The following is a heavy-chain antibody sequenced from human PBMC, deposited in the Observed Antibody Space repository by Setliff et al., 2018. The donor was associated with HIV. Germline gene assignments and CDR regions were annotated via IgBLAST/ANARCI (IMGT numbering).Heavy chain of an antibody. J-gene: IGHJ6*03. CDR3: ARDKGTAMVSSFYYYYYMDV. D-gene: IGHD5-18*01. CDR2: INSDGSST. V-gene: IGHV3-74*01. CDR1: GFTFSSYW. Sequence: GGSLRLSCAASGFTFSSYWMHWVRQAPGKGLVWVSRINSDGSSTSYADSVKGRFTISRDNAKNTLYLQMNSLRAEDRAVYYCARDKGTAMVSSFYYYYYMDVWGKGTTVTVSS.